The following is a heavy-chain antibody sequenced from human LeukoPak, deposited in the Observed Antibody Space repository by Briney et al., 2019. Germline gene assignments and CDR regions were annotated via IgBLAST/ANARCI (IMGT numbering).Heavy chain of an antibody. CDR2: IWFDGNKK. Sequence: GGSLRLSCGASGFIFSGYGMHWVRQAPGKGLEWVAVIWFDGNKKNYADSVKGRFTIPKDNPRNTLYLQMNGLRAEDTAVYYCARDTSTRGTYGMDVWGQGTTVTVSS. CDR1: GFIFSGYG. J-gene: IGHJ6*02. CDR3: ARDTSTRGTYGMDV. V-gene: IGHV3-33*01. D-gene: IGHD3-16*01.